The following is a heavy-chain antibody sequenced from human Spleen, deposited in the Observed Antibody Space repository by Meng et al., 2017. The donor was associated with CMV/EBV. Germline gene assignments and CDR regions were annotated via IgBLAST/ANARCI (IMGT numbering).Heavy chain of an antibody. CDR1: GGSINDYY. J-gene: IGHJ5*02. V-gene: IGHV4-59*01. CDR2: IYYSGTT. Sequence: SETLSLTCTVSGGSINDYYWSWIRQPPGKRLEWIGYIYYSGTTNYNPSLKSRVIISVDTSKTQFSLKLSSVTAADTAVYYCARGDEADNWFDPWGQGTLVTVSS. CDR3: ARGDEADNWFDP.